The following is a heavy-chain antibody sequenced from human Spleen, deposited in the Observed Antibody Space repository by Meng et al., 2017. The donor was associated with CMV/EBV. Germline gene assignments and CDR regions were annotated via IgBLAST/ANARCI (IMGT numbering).Heavy chain of an antibody. Sequence: LSCAVYRLTFSHAWMSWVRQAPGKGLEWVGRINSTTAGGTTDYAAPVKGRFTISRDDSKNTVHLQMNSLKSEDTAVYYCATTQVGAPDYWGQGTLVTVS. CDR3: ATTQVGAPDY. CDR2: INSTTAGGTT. CDR1: RLTFSHAW. J-gene: IGHJ4*02. D-gene: IGHD1-26*01. V-gene: IGHV3-15*01.